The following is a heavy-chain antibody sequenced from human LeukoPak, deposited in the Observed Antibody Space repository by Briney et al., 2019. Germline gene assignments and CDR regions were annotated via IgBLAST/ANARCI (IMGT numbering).Heavy chain of an antibody. Sequence: PSETLSLTCTVSGGSISSSSYYWGWIRQPPGKGLEWIGSIYYSGSTYYNPSLKSRVTISVDTSKNQFSLKLSSVTAADTAVYYCASVGIAARRRWVDVWGKGTTATVSS. CDR3: ASVGIAARRRWVDV. V-gene: IGHV4-39*01. D-gene: IGHD6-6*01. CDR2: IYYSGST. J-gene: IGHJ6*04. CDR1: GGSISSSSYY.